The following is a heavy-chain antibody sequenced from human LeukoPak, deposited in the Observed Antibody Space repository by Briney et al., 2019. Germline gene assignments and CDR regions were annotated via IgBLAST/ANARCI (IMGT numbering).Heavy chain of an antibody. Sequence: ASVKVSCKASGYTFTGYYMHWVRQAPGQGLEWMGWIDPNTGDTKYTQKFQGRVSMTRDTSFSTAYMELSRLTSDDPAVYYCARDRSITEKYSGRYFHDYWGQGTLVTVSS. J-gene: IGHJ4*02. CDR1: GYTFTGYY. V-gene: IGHV1-2*02. CDR2: IDPNTGDT. CDR3: ARDRSITEKYSGRYFHDY. D-gene: IGHD1-26*01.